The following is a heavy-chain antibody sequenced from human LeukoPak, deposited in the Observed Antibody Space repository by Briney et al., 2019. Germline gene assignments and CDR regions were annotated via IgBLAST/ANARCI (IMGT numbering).Heavy chain of an antibody. CDR1: GFIFSSHG. CDR2: ISPSGDIT. Sequence: GGSLRLSCAASGFIFSSHGMNWVRQAPGKGLEWVSGISPSGDITYYADSVKGRFTISRDNSKNTLYLQMNSLRAEDTAVYYCAKEGLFGELLTYMDVWGKGTTVTISS. D-gene: IGHD3-10*01. V-gene: IGHV3-23*01. CDR3: AKEGLFGELLTYMDV. J-gene: IGHJ6*03.